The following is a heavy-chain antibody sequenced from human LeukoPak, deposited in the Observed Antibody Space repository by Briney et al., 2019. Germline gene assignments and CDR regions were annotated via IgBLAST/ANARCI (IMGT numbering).Heavy chain of an antibody. CDR1: GGSISSYY. J-gene: IGHJ4*02. CDR2: IYYSGST. V-gene: IGHV4-59*12. Sequence: PSETLSLTCTVSGGSISSYYWSWIRQPPGKGLEWIGYIYYSGSTNYNPSLKSRVTISVDTSKNQFSLRLSSVTAADTAVYYCARGFPGGSYSYWGQGTLVHVSS. CDR3: ARGFPGGSYSY. D-gene: IGHD1-26*01.